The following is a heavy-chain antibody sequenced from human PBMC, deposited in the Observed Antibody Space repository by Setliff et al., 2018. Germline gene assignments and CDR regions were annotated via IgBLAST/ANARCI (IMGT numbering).Heavy chain of an antibody. Sequence: SETLSLTCAVSGGSISSSNWWSWVRQPPGKGLEWIGEIYHSGSTNYNPSLKSRVTISVDKSKNQFSLTMSSVTAADAAIYYCARGRNVAARLLDTWGQGSRVTVSS. CDR1: GGSISSSNW. J-gene: IGHJ5*02. CDR2: IYHSGST. CDR3: ARGRNVAARLLDT. V-gene: IGHV4-4*02. D-gene: IGHD6-6*01.